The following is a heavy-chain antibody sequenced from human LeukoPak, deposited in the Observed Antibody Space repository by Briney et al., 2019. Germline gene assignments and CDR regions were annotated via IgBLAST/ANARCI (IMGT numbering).Heavy chain of an antibody. D-gene: IGHD3-16*01. CDR1: RGSLSKYN. CDR3: ARQDALGKFPPPYYMDV. Sequence: SETLSLTCTVSRGSLSKYNRHYIRQPPGQGLNWIEYISESGSTNYNSSLENRVTLSLDTSKSQISLNLRSATVADTAVYYCARQDALGKFPPPYYMDVWGKGTTVIVS. J-gene: IGHJ6*03. CDR2: ISESGST. V-gene: IGHV4-59*08.